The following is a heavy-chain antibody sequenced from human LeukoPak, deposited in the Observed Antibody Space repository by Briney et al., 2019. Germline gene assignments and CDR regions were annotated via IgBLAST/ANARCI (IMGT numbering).Heavy chain of an antibody. J-gene: IGHJ4*02. D-gene: IGHD6-19*01. CDR3: ARDVKIAVAGYYFDY. CDR1: GFTFSSYS. Sequence: GGSLRLSCAASGFTFSSYSMNWVRQAPGKGLEWGSSISSSSSYIYYADSVKGRFTISRDNAKNSLYLQMNSLRAEDTAVYYCARDVKIAVAGYYFDYWGQGTLVTVSS. CDR2: ISSSSSYI. V-gene: IGHV3-21*01.